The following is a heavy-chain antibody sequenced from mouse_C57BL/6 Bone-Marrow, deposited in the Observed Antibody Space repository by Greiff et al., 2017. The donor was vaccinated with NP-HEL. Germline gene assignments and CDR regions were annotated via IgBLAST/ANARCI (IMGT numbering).Heavy chain of an antibody. CDR1: GFTFSYYY. V-gene: IGHV5-12*01. CDR3: ARRDYFWYFDV. Sequence: EVHLVESGGGLVQPGGSLKLSCAASGFTFSYYYMYWVRQTPEKRLEWVAYISNGGGSTYYPDTVKGRFTISRDNAKNTLYLQMSRLKSEDTAMYYCARRDYFWYFDVWGTGTTVTVSS. CDR2: ISNGGGST. D-gene: IGHD2-13*01. J-gene: IGHJ1*03.